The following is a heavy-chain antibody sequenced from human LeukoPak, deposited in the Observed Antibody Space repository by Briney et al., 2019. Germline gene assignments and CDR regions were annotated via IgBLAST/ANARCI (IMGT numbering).Heavy chain of an antibody. J-gene: IGHJ4*02. V-gene: IGHV4-59*01. CDR3: ARRLVVPAAPSDY. CDR2: IYYSGST. CDR1: GGPISSYY. D-gene: IGHD2-2*01. Sequence: SETLSLTCTVSGGPISSYYWSWIRQPPGKGLEWIGYIYYSGSTNYNPSLKSRVTISLNKYKNQFSLKLSSVTTADTAVYYCARRLVVPAAPSDYWGQGTLVTVSS.